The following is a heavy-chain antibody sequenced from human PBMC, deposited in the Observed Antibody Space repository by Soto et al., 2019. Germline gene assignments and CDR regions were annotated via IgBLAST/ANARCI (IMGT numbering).Heavy chain of an antibody. J-gene: IGHJ4*02. V-gene: IGHV3-23*01. D-gene: IGHD5-12*01. CDR1: GFSFKDYG. CDR2: IAGDGINT. CDR3: ARDAGGSDDMFAY. Sequence: PGGSLRLSCSASGFSFKDYGMAWVRQVPGKGLDWVSTIAGDGINTHYADSVKGRFSISRDNSKNTVYLQMSTLRAEDTAIYFCARDAGGSDDMFAYWGQGTQVTVSS.